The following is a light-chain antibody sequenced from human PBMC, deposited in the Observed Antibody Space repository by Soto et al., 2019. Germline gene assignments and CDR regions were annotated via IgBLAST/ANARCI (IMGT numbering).Light chain of an antibody. Sequence: DIQMTQSPSTLSASVGDRVAMSCRASQSISSWLAWYQQKPGKAPKLLIYDASSLESGVPSRFSGSGSGTEFTLTISSLQPDDFATYYCQQYSSYSTWTFGQGTKVDIK. CDR2: DAS. V-gene: IGKV1-5*01. CDR1: QSISSW. J-gene: IGKJ1*01. CDR3: QQYSSYSTWT.